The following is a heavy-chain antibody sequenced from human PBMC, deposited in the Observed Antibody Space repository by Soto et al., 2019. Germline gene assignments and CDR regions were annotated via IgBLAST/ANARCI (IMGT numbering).Heavy chain of an antibody. CDR1: GDSVSSNSAA. CDR2: TYYRSKWYN. V-gene: IGHV6-1*01. Sequence: SQTLSLTCAISGDSVSSNSAAWNWIRQSPSRGLEWLGRTYYRSKWYNDYAVSVKIRITINPDTSKNQFSLQLNSVTPEDTAVYYCARDPAPDYDFWSGYYRSDAFDIWGQGTMVTVSS. D-gene: IGHD3-3*01. J-gene: IGHJ3*02. CDR3: ARDPAPDYDFWSGYYRSDAFDI.